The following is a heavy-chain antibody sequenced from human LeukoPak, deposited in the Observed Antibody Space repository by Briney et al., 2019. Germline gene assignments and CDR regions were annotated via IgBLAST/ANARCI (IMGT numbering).Heavy chain of an antibody. CDR3: TKDSVAMVTTSDY. CDR1: TFTFSGYY. D-gene: IGHD5-18*01. CDR2: ISSSGRTI. V-gene: IGHV3-11*01. Sequence: GGSLRLSCSASTFTFSGYYMSWIRQAPGKGLDWVSYISSSGRTIYYADSVKGRFTISRDNAKNSLYLQMNSLRPEDTALYYCTKDSVAMVTTSDYWGQGTLVTVSS. J-gene: IGHJ4*02.